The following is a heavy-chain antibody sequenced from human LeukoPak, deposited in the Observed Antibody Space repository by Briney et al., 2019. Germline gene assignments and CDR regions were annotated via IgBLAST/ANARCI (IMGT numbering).Heavy chain of an antibody. CDR3: ARVIRGVITMVRGVIDY. Sequence: PSETLSLTCTVSGGSIRSSSYYWGWIRQPPGKGLEWIGSIYYSGSTYYNPSLKSRVTISVDTSKNQFSLKLSSVTAADTAVYYCARVIRGVITMVRGVIDYWGQGTLVTVSS. D-gene: IGHD3-10*01. J-gene: IGHJ4*02. CDR1: GGSIRSSSYY. CDR2: IYYSGST. V-gene: IGHV4-39*07.